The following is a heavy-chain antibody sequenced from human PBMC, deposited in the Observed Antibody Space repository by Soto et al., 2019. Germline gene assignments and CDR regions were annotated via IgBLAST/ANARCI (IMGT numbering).Heavy chain of an antibody. CDR1: CGSISSYY. D-gene: IGHD2-15*01. J-gene: IGHJ5*02. CDR3: ARHKSVVVAATHWFDP. Sequence: SETLSLTCTVACGSISSYYWGLIRQPAGKGLEWIGGIYYSGSTYYNPSLKSRVTISVDTSKNQFSLKLSSVTAADTAVYYCARHKSVVVAATHWFDPWGQGTLLTVSS. CDR2: IYYSGST. V-gene: IGHV4-39*01.